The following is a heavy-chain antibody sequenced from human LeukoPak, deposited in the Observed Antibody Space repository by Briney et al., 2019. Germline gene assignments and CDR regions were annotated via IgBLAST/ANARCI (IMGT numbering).Heavy chain of an antibody. D-gene: IGHD6-13*01. CDR3: ARERRAGAAFDI. CDR2: IYYSGST. Sequence: KTSETLSLTCTVSGGSISSYYWSWIRQPPGKGLEWIGYIYYSGSTNYNPSLKSRVTISVDTSKNQFSLKLSSVTAADTAVYYCARERRAGAAFDIWGQGTMVTVSS. V-gene: IGHV4-59*01. J-gene: IGHJ3*02. CDR1: GGSISSYY.